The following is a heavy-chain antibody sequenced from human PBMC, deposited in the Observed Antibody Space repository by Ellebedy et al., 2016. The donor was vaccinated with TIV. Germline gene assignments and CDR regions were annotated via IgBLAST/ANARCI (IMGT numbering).Heavy chain of an antibody. CDR1: GVSSSSRSYY. Sequence: SETLSLTCNVSGVSSSSRSYYWGWVRQPPGKGLEWVGCIYYSGSTYYNPSLKSRLTISADTSKNQFSLRLSSLTAADTAVYFCVLDAAVDTFENWGQGTLVTVSS. D-gene: IGHD6-13*01. V-gene: IGHV4-39*01. CDR3: VLDAAVDTFEN. CDR2: IYYSGST. J-gene: IGHJ4*02.